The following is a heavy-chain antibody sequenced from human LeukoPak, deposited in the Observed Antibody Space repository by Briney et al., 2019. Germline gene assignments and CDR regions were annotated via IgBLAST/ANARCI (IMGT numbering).Heavy chain of an antibody. D-gene: IGHD3-9*01. CDR2: ISAYNGNT. J-gene: IGHJ6*03. CDR3: ARVSGKYDILTGYPLYYYYMDV. Sequence: ASVKVSCRASGYTFTSYGISWVRQAPGQGLEWMGWISAYNGNTNYAQKLQGRVTMTTDTSTSTAYMELGSLRSDDTAVYYCARVSGKYDILTGYPLYYYYMDVWGKGTTVTVSS. V-gene: IGHV1-18*01. CDR1: GYTFTSYG.